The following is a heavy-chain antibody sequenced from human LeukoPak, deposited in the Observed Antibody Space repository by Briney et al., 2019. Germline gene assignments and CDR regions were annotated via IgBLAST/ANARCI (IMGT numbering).Heavy chain of an antibody. CDR3: AKVPPSRTAAGNWLGP. CDR2: INPNASGT. V-gene: IGHV1-2*06. D-gene: IGHD6-13*01. CDR1: RYTFTGYY. Sequence: SVKVSCKASRYTFTGYYIQWVRQAARQGLEWMGRINPNASGTVCAQKFPERVSMGRHTYINTAYSELSRLTSDDTAIYYCAKVPPSRTAAGNWLGPWGQGALVTVSS. J-gene: IGHJ5*02.